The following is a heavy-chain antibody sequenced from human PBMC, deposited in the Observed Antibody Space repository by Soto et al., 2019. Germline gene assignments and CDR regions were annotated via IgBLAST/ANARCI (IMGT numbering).Heavy chain of an antibody. V-gene: IGHV3-30-3*01. CDR1: GFTFSSYA. CDR2: ISYDGSNK. J-gene: IGHJ6*02. CDR3: AGGRCGGDCYVDYYYYGMDV. Sequence: QVQLVESGGGVVQPGRSLRLSCAASGFTFSSYAMHWVRQAPGKGLEWVAVISYDGSNKYYADSVKGRFTISRDNSKNTLYLQMNSLRAEDTAVYYWAGGRCGGDCYVDYYYYGMDVWGQGTTVTVSS. D-gene: IGHD2-21*02.